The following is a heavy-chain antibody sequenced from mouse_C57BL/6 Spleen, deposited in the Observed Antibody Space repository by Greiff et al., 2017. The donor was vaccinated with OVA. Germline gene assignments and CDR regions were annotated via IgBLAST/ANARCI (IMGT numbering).Heavy chain of an antibody. J-gene: IGHJ1*03. CDR3: ARRSHYGSNWYFDV. V-gene: IGHV1-50*01. CDR2: IDPSDSYT. Sequence: QVQLQQPGAELVKPGASVKLSCKASGYTFTSYWMQWVKQRPGPGLEWIGEIDPSDSYTKYNQQFKGKATLTVDTSSSTAYMQLSSLTSEDSAVYDCARRSHYGSNWYFDVWGTGTTVTVSS. D-gene: IGHD1-1*01. CDR1: GYTFTSYW.